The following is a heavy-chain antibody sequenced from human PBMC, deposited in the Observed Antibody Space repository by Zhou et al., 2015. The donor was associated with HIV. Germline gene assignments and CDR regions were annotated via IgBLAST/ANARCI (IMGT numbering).Heavy chain of an antibody. D-gene: IGHD2-15*01. CDR3: ARAWDGYCSGGSCYEAHCFDP. CDR2: IIPIFGTA. J-gene: IGHJ5*02. V-gene: IGHV1-69*01. CDR1: GGTFSSYA. Sequence: QVQLVQSGAEVKKPGSSVKVSCKASGGTFSSYAISWVRQAPGQGLEWMGGIIPIFGTANYAQKFQGRVTITADESTSTAYMELSSLRSEDTAVYYCARAWDGYCSGGSCYEAHCFDPWGRGNPSVTVSS.